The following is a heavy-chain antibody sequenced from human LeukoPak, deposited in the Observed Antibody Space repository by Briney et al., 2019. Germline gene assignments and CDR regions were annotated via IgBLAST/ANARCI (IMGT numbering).Heavy chain of an antibody. CDR3: AGESMVRGTKRYNWFDP. Sequence: SVKVSCKASGGTFSSYAISWVRQAPGQGLEWMGGIIPIFGTANYAQKFQGRVTITTDESTSTAYMELSSLRSEDTAVYYCAGESMVRGTKRYNWFDPWGQGTLVTVSS. D-gene: IGHD3-10*01. CDR2: IIPIFGTA. J-gene: IGHJ5*02. CDR1: GGTFSSYA. V-gene: IGHV1-69*05.